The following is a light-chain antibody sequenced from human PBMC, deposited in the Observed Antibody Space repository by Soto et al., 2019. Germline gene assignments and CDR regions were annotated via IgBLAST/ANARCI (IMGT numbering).Light chain of an antibody. V-gene: IGKV1-9*01. CDR2: AAS. CDR1: QDISSN. CDR3: QQLNSYPIT. J-gene: IGKJ5*01. Sequence: DIQLTQSPSFLSASVGDRVTITCRASQDISSNLAWYQQKPGKAPKLLIYAASTLQSGVPARFSGSGSGTEFTLTISSLQPEDFATYYCQQLNSYPITFGQGTRLEMK.